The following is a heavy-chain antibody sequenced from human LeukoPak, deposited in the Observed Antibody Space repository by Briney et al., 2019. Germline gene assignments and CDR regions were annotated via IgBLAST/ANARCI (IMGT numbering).Heavy chain of an antibody. V-gene: IGHV3-30*01. Sequence: GGSLRLSCAASGFTFSSHAMHWVRQAPGKGLEWVAVISYDGSNKYYADSVKGRFTISRDNSKNTLYLQMNSLRAEDTAVYYCARDFGRGYCSSNNCYGWFDPWGQGTLVTVSS. J-gene: IGHJ5*02. CDR2: ISYDGSNK. CDR3: ARDFGRGYCSSNNCYGWFDP. CDR1: GFTFSSHA. D-gene: IGHD2-2*01.